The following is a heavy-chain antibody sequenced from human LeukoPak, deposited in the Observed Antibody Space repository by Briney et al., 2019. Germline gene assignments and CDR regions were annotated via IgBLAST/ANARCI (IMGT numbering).Heavy chain of an antibody. V-gene: IGHV1-18*01. Sequence: ASVKVSCKASGYTFTSYGISWVRQAPGQGLEWMGWISAYNGNTNYAQKLQGRVTMTTDTSTSTAYMELRSLRSDDTAVYYCARVDSRAWFGEPHDAFDIWGQGTMVTVSS. D-gene: IGHD3-10*01. CDR3: ARVDSRAWFGEPHDAFDI. CDR2: ISAYNGNT. J-gene: IGHJ3*02. CDR1: GYTFTSYG.